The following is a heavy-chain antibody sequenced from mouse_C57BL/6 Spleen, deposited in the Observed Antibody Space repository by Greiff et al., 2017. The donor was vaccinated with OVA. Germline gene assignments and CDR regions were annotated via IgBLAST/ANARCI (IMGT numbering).Heavy chain of an antibody. CDR2: INPYNGDT. CDR3: ARWDGGYYNYYAMDY. D-gene: IGHD2-3*01. J-gene: IGHJ4*01. Sequence: VQLQQSGPELVKPGDSVKISCKASGYSFTGYFMNWVMQSHGKSLEWIGRINPYNGDTFYNQKFKGKATLTVDKSSSTAHMELRSLTSEDSAVYYCARWDGGYYNYYAMDYWGQGTSVTVSS. CDR1: GYSFTGYF. V-gene: IGHV1-20*01.